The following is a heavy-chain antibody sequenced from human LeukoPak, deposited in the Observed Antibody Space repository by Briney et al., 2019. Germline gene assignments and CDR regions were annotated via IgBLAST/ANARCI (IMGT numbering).Heavy chain of an antibody. Sequence: GGSLRLSCAASGFTFDDYAMHWVRQAPGKGLEWVSGISWNSGSIGYADSVKGRFTISRDNAKNSLYLQMNSLRAEDTALYYCAKDHDYDILTAPLDYWGQGTLVTVSS. V-gene: IGHV3-9*01. J-gene: IGHJ4*02. CDR1: GFTFDDYA. D-gene: IGHD3-9*01. CDR2: ISWNSGSI. CDR3: AKDHDYDILTAPLDY.